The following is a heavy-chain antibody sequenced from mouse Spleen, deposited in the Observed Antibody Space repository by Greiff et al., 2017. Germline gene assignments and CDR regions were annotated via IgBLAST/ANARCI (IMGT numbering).Heavy chain of an antibody. J-gene: IGHJ4*01. V-gene: IGHV1-64*01. CDR3: ARGTYYYAMDY. CDR1: GYTFTSYW. Sequence: QVQLKESGAELVKPGASVKLSCKASGYTFTSYWMHWVKQRPGQGLEWIGMIHPNSGSTNYNEKFKSKATLTVDKSSSTAYMQLSSLTSEDSAVYYCARGTYYYAMDYWGQGTSVTVSS. D-gene: IGHD3-3*01. CDR2: IHPNSGST.